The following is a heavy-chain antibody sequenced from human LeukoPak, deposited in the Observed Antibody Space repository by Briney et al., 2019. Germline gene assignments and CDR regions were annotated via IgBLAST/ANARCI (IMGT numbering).Heavy chain of an antibody. D-gene: IGHD6-13*01. V-gene: IGHV1-2*02. Sequence: GASVKVSCKASGYTFTGYYMHWVGQAPGQGLEWMGWISPNSGATNYAQNFQARVTMTGDTSISTAYMELRSLRSDDTAVYYCARLGGGSSWSNFDFWGQGALVTVSS. CDR3: ARLGGGSSWSNFDF. J-gene: IGHJ4*02. CDR1: GYTFTGYY. CDR2: ISPNSGAT.